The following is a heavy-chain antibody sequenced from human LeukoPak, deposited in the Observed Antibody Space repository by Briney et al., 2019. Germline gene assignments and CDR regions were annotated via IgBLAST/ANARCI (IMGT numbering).Heavy chain of an antibody. V-gene: IGHV4-61*02. CDR2: IYTSEST. J-gene: IGHJ4*02. D-gene: IGHD5-24*01. Sequence: SSETLSLTCTVSGGSISSGSYYWSWIRQPAGKGLEWIGRIYTSESTNYNPSLKSRVTISVDTSKNQFSLKLSSVTAADTAVYYCARGLWATINYWGQGTLVTVSS. CDR3: ARGLWATINY. CDR1: GGSISSGSYY.